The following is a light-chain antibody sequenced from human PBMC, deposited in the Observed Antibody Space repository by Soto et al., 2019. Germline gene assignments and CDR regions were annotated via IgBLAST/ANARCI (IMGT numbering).Light chain of an antibody. CDR1: ESISGNY. CDR2: GTS. Sequence: ELVLTQSPATLSLSPGDTVTLSCRAIESISGNYLAWYQQQPGQAPRLLIYGTSNRATGIPDRFSGSGSGTDFSLTISRLEPEDFALYYWQQYGHSLSLTFGQGTRLE. J-gene: IGKJ5*01. CDR3: QQYGHSLSLT. V-gene: IGKV3-20*01.